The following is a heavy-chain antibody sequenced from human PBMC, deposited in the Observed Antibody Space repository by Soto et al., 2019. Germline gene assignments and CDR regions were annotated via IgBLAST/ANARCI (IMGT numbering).Heavy chain of an antibody. CDR3: ARVGSQMIVAATDYVDY. Sequence: QVQLVQSGAEVKKPGASVKVSCKASGYTFSSYYMNWVRQAPGQGLEWMGVINASGDSTNYAQKFQGRVTMTRDTSTSTVYLEVTSLRSEDTAVYYCARVGSQMIVAATDYVDYWGQGTLVTVSS. CDR1: GYTFSSYY. V-gene: IGHV1-46*01. D-gene: IGHD6-19*01. J-gene: IGHJ4*02. CDR2: INASGDST.